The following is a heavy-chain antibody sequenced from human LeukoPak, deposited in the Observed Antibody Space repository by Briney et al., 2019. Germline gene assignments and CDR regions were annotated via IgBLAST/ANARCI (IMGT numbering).Heavy chain of an antibody. CDR1: GGSISSSNW. CDR2: IYHSGRT. V-gene: IGHV4-4*02. CDR3: ARDHHHVVVPAASNWFDP. D-gene: IGHD2-2*01. J-gene: IGHJ5*02. Sequence: SETLSLTCAVSGGSISSSNWWSWVRQPPGKGLEWIGEIYHSGRTNYNPSLKSRVTISVDTSKNQFSLKLSSVTAADTAVYYCARDHHHVVVPAASNWFDPWGQGTLVTVSS.